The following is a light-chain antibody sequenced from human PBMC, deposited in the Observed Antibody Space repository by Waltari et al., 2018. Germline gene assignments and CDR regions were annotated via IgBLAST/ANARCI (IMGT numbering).Light chain of an antibody. CDR2: SAS. J-gene: IGKJ2*02. Sequence: DIQLTQSPSSLSASVGDRVTLTCRASQNINKYLNWYQQKAGKSPKLLFFSASNLQTGVPSRFSGSGSGTDFTLTISSLQPEDFATYYCQQGYTFPCTFGQGTKLEMK. CDR3: QQGYTFPCT. CDR1: QNINKY. V-gene: IGKV1-39*01.